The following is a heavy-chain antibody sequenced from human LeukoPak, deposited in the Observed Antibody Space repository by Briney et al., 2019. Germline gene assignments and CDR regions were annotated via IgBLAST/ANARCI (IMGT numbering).Heavy chain of an antibody. CDR3: ARDGYCSSTTCYAYCDY. Sequence: GASVKVSCKASGYTFTGYYMHWVRQAPGQGLEWMGWINPNSGGTNYAQKFQGRVTMTRDTSISTAYMELSRLRSDDTAVYYCARDGYCSSTTCYAYCDYWGQGTLVTVSS. D-gene: IGHD2-2*03. V-gene: IGHV1-2*02. CDR2: INPNSGGT. CDR1: GYTFTGYY. J-gene: IGHJ4*02.